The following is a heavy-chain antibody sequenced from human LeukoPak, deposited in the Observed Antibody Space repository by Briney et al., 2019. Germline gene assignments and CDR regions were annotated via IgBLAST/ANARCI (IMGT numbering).Heavy chain of an antibody. J-gene: IGHJ4*02. CDR2: IRSKAYGGTT. V-gene: IGHV3-49*04. CDR1: GFTFGDYA. CDR3: TRDSYYYDSSGYYDRD. Sequence: GGSLRLSCTASGFTFGDYAMSWVRQAPGKGLEWVGFIRSKAYGGTTGYAASVKGRFTISRDDSKSIAYLQMNSLKTEDTAVYYCTRDSYYYDSSGYYDRDWGQGTLVTVSS. D-gene: IGHD3-22*01.